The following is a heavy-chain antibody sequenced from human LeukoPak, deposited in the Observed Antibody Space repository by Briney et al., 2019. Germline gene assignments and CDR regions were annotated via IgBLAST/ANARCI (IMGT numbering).Heavy chain of an antibody. CDR1: GFTFRNHA. CDR3: AKDRGMVGASVRAFDY. Sequence: GGSLRLSCAASGFTFRNHAMNWVGQAPGKGLEWVSVISGSGETTYYADSVKGRFTISRDNSQNTLYLQMSSLRGEDTALYYCAKDRGMVGASVRAFDYWGQGTLVTVSS. D-gene: IGHD1-26*01. V-gene: IGHV3-23*01. CDR2: ISGSGETT. J-gene: IGHJ4*02.